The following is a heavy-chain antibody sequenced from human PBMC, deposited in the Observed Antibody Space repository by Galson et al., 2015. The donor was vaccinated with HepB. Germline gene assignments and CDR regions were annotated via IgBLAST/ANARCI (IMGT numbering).Heavy chain of an antibody. J-gene: IGHJ4*02. CDR3: ASSSWHDY. CDR1: GFTFSNYW. CDR2: IKQDGSEK. Sequence: CAASGFTFSNYWMSWVRQAPGKGLDWVANIKQDGSEKYYVNSVKGRFTISRDNAKNSLYLQMNSLRAEDTAVYYCASSSWHDYWGQGTLVTVSS. V-gene: IGHV3-7*01. D-gene: IGHD6-13*01.